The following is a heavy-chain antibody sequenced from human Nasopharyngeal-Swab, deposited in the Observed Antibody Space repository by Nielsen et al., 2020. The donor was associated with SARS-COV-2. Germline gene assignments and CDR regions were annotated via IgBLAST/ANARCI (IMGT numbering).Heavy chain of an antibody. CDR2: NYYSGST. V-gene: IGHV4-31*03. CDR1: GGSISSGGYY. J-gene: IGHJ6*03. D-gene: IGHD2-15*01. CDR3: ARGVGYCSGGSCYWASGYYYYYMDV. Sequence: SETLSLTCTVSGGSISSGGYYWSWIRQHPGKGLEWIEYNYYSGSTYYNPSLKSRVTISVDTSKNQFSLKLSSVTAADTAVYYCARGVGYCSGGSCYWASGYYYYYMDVWGKGTTVTVSS.